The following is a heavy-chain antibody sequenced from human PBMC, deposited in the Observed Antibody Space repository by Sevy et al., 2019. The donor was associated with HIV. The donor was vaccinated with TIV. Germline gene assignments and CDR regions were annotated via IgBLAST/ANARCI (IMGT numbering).Heavy chain of an antibody. J-gene: IGHJ6*02. D-gene: IGHD2-15*01. Sequence: GGSLRLSCAASGFTFSDYYMSWIRQAPGKGLEWVSYISSSGSTIYYADSVKGRFTISRDNAKNSLYLQMNSLRAEDTAVYYCARSRKTVVVVSMYFYGIDVWGQGTTVTVSS. CDR2: ISSSGSTI. CDR3: ARSRKTVVVVSMYFYGIDV. CDR1: GFTFSDYY. V-gene: IGHV3-11*01.